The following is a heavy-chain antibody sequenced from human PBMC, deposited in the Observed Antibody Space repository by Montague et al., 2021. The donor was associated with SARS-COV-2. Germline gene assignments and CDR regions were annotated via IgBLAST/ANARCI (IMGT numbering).Heavy chain of an antibody. CDR2: IYHSGST. V-gene: IGHV4-38-2*02. J-gene: IGHJ5*02. Sequence: SETLSLTCTVSGYSISSGYYWGWIRQPPGKGLEWIGSIYHSGSTYYNPSLKSRVTISLDTSTNQFSLELSSVTAADTAVYYCARERRYCSGGSCYSGWFDPWGQGTLVTVSS. CDR3: ARERRYCSGGSCYSGWFDP. D-gene: IGHD2-15*01. CDR1: GYSISSGYY.